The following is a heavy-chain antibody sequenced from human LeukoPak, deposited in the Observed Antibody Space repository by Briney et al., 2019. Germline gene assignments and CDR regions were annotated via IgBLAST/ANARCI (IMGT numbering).Heavy chain of an antibody. J-gene: IGHJ3*01. CDR2: IYYSGST. D-gene: IGHD3-16*01. CDR3: ARRDVLAFGFDL. CDR1: GGSISSSSYS. V-gene: IGHV4-39*01. Sequence: SETLSLTCTVSGGSISSSSYSWGWIRQPPGKGLEWIGSIYYSGSTYYNPSLKSRVTISVDTSKNQFSLKLSSVTAADTAVYYCARRDVLAFGFDLWGQGTVVTVSS.